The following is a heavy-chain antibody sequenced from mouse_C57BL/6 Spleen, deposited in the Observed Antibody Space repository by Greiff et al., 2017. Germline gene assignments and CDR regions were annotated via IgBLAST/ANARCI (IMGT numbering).Heavy chain of an antibody. D-gene: IGHD2-5*01. CDR1: GFTFSSYA. Sequence: EVKVVESGEGLVKPGGSLKLSCAASGFTFSSYAMSWVRQTPEKRLEWVAYISSGGDYIYYADTVKGRFTISRDNARNTLYLQMSSLKSEDTAMYYCTRAPYYSTVFDYWGQGTTLTVSS. V-gene: IGHV5-9-1*02. CDR2: ISSGGDYI. CDR3: TRAPYYSTVFDY. J-gene: IGHJ2*01.